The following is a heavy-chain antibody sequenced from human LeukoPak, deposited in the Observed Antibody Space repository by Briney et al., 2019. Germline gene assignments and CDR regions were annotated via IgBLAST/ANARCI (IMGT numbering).Heavy chain of an antibody. CDR3: ARVSPQGYYYYYMDV. J-gene: IGHJ6*03. CDR2: IHYSGKT. V-gene: IGHV4-39*07. Sequence: SETLSLTCTVSSGSISSGAYYWGWIRQPPGKGLEWIGTIHYSGKTYYNPSLKSRITISIDTSKNQFSLKLSSVTAADTAVYYCARVSPQGYYYYYMDVWGKGTTVTVSS. CDR1: SGSISSGAYY.